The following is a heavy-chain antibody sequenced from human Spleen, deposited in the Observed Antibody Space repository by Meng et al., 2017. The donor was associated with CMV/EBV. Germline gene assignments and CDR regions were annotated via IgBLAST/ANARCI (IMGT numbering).Heavy chain of an antibody. Sequence: GESLKISCAASGFTFSSYSMNWVRQAPGKGLEWVSYISSSGSTIFYADSVKGRFTVSRDNAKNSLYLRMNSLRAEDTAVYYCSPGIAAVWGRGTLVTVSS. D-gene: IGHD6-13*01. CDR1: GFTFSSYS. CDR3: SPGIAAV. CDR2: ISSSGSTI. J-gene: IGHJ4*02. V-gene: IGHV3-48*04.